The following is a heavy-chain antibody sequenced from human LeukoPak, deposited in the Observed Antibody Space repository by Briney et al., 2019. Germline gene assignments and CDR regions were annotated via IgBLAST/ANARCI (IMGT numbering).Heavy chain of an antibody. D-gene: IGHD3-22*01. V-gene: IGHV3-23*01. J-gene: IGHJ4*02. Sequence: PGGSLRLSCAASGFTLSSSAMSWGRQAPGKGLEWVSVMTEGGATYYADSVRGRFTISRDNSKNMLYLQMNSLRAEDTAVYYCAKLLLDWGQGALVTVSS. CDR3: AKLLLD. CDR2: MTEGGAT. CDR1: GFTLSSSA.